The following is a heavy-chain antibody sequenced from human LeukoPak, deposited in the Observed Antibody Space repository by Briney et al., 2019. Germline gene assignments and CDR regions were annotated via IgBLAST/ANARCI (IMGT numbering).Heavy chain of an antibody. CDR2: ISAYNGNT. J-gene: IGHJ6*03. D-gene: IGHD3-10*01. CDR3: ARDWYGELTAQPTDRDYYYYYYMDV. CDR1: GYTFTSYG. Sequence: ASVKVSCKASGYTFTSYGISWVRQAPGQELEWMGWISAYNGNTNYAQKLQGRVTMTTDTSTSTAYMELRSLRSDDTAVYYCARDWYGELTAQPTDRDYYYYYYMDVWGKGTTVTVSS. V-gene: IGHV1-18*01.